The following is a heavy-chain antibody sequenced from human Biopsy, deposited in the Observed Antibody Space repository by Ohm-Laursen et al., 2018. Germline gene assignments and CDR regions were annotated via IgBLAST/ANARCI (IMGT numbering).Heavy chain of an antibody. V-gene: IGHV1-18*01. D-gene: IGHD3-22*01. J-gene: IGHJ4*02. CDR1: GYTFISFG. CDR2: IGGDNGDT. Sequence: ASVKVSCKASGYTFISFGIPWVRQAPGQGLEWVGYIGGDNGDTKYAQKFQGRVTITTDTSTSTAYMELRSLRSDDTAFYYCARDGKYDSRGYWGPGTLVTVSS. CDR3: ARDGKYDSRGY.